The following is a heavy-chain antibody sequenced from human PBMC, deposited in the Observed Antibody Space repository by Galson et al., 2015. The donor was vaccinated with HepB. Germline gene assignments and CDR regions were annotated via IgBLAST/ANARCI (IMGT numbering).Heavy chain of an antibody. Sequence: SLRLSCAASGFIFSSYAMHWVRQAPGKGLEYVSAITGNGDITFYANSVKGRFTISRDNSKNTLYLQMGSLRAEDMGVYYCARDTPSSGWDFDYWGQGTLVTVSS. D-gene: IGHD6-19*01. V-gene: IGHV3-64*01. CDR1: GFIFSSYA. CDR3: ARDTPSSGWDFDY. CDR2: ITGNGDIT. J-gene: IGHJ4*02.